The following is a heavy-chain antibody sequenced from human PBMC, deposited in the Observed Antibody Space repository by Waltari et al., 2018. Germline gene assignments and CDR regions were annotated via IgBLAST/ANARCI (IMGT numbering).Heavy chain of an antibody. Sequence: QVQLVESGGGVVQPWGSLILSCAASGVPFSSRGMHWVRQAPSKGLEWVAFIRYDGSNKYYADSVKGRFTISRDNSKNTLYLQMNSLRAEDTAVYYCAKDLDYWGQGTLVTVSS. CDR2: IRYDGSNK. J-gene: IGHJ4*02. CDR1: GVPFSSRG. CDR3: AKDLDY. V-gene: IGHV3-30*02.